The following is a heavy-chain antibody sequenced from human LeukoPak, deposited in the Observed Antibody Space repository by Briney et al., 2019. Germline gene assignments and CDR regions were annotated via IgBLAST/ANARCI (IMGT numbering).Heavy chain of an antibody. CDR1: GFTFSNAW. J-gene: IGHJ4*02. Sequence: GGSLRLSCAASGFTFSNAWMSWVRQASGKGLEWVGRIKSKTDGGTTDYAAPVKGRFTISRDDSKNTLYLRMNSLKTEDTAVYYCTTDPQYYDANYWGQGTLVTVSS. CDR2: IKSKTDGGTT. D-gene: IGHD3-3*01. CDR3: TTDPQYYDANY. V-gene: IGHV3-15*01.